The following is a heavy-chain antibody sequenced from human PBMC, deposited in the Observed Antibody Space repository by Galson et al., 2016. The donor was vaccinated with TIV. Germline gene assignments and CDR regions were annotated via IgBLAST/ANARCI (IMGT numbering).Heavy chain of an antibody. Sequence: SVKVSCKASGDTFASYAFSWVRQAPGQGLEVMGRIIPILGSSDYAQRFQGRVTITADASTSTVYMELTSLRSEDTAVYYCAREGAAVTNGYYMDVWGKGTTVTVSS. CDR1: GDTFASYA. CDR2: IIPILGSS. CDR3: AREGAAVTNGYYMDV. J-gene: IGHJ6*03. V-gene: IGHV1-69*13. D-gene: IGHD6-25*01.